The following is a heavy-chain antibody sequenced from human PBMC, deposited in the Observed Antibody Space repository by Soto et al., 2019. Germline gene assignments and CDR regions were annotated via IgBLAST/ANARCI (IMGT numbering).Heavy chain of an antibody. Sequence: QVQLQQWGAGLLKPSETLSLTCAVYGGSFSGYYWSWIRQPPGKGLEGIGEINHSGSTNYNPSLKSRVTISVDTSKNQFSLKLSSVTAAETAVYYCARGRPGRTGLYNWFHPWGQGTLVTVSA. CDR2: INHSGST. D-gene: IGHD1-1*01. V-gene: IGHV4-34*01. J-gene: IGHJ5*02. CDR3: ARGRPGRTGLYNWFHP. CDR1: GGSFSGYY.